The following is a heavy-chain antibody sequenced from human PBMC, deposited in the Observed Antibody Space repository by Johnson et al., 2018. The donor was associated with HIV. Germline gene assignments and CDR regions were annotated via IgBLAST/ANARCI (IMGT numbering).Heavy chain of an antibody. CDR1: RITVGSNY. V-gene: IGHV3-66*01. Sequence: MLLVESGGGLVQSGGSLRLSCEASRITVGSNYMSWVRRAPGKGLEWVSVIFSAGDTYYADSVKGRFTISRDNSKNTLYLKMNSLRAEDTAVYYCARDEVAGAFDIWGQGTMVIVSS. J-gene: IGHJ3*02. CDR3: ARDEVAGAFDI. CDR2: IFSAGDT.